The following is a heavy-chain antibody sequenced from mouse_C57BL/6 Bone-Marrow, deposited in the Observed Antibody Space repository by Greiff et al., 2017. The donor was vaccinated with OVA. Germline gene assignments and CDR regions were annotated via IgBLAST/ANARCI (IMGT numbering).Heavy chain of an antibody. CDR1: GFTFSDYY. CDR2: ISNGSGST. V-gene: IGHV5-12*01. CDR3: ARQGNYPLGY. J-gene: IGHJ3*01. Sequence: EVKVVESGGGLVQPGGSLKLSCAASGFTFSDYYMYWVRQTPEKRLEWVADISNGSGSTYYPDNVKGRFTISRDNAKNTLYLQMGRLKSEDTALYYCARQGNYPLGYWGQGTLVTVAT. D-gene: IGHD2-1*01.